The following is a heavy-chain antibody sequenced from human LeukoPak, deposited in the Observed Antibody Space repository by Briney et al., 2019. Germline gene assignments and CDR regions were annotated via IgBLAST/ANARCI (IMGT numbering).Heavy chain of an antibody. CDR3: ARVNVLTSEDTSTYRHFDY. CDR2: ISSSSSYI. CDR1: GFTFSSYS. D-gene: IGHD2/OR15-2a*01. Sequence: PGGSLRLSCAASGFTFSSYSMNWVRQAPGKGLEWVSSISSSSSYIYYADSVKGRFTISRDNAKNTLYLEVNGLRAEDTAVYYCARVNVLTSEDTSTYRHFDYWGQGTLVTVSS. J-gene: IGHJ4*02. V-gene: IGHV3-21*01.